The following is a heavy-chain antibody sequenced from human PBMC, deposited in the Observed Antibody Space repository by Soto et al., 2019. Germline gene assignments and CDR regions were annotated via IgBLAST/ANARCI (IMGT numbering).Heavy chain of an antibody. D-gene: IGHD6-19*01. CDR2: IYYSGST. V-gene: IGHV4-59*01. CDR1: GGSISSYY. Sequence: QVQLQESGPGLVKPSETRSLTCTVSGGSISSYYWSWIRQPPGKGLEWIGYIYYSGSTNYNPSLKSRVTISVDTSKNQFSLKLSSVSAADTAVYYCAGGSAVAGSRTIDYWGQGTLVTVSS. J-gene: IGHJ4*02. CDR3: AGGSAVAGSRTIDY.